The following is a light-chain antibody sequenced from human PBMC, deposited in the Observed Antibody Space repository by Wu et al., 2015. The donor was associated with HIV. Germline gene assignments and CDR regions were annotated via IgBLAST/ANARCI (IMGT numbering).Light chain of an antibody. Sequence: EIVLTQSPGTLSLSPGERATLSCRASQSVSSSYLAWYQQKPGQAPRLLFYGASSRATGIPDRFSGSGSGTDFTLTISRLEPGDFAVYYCQQYGSSPRTFGQGTKVEIK. CDR2: GAS. CDR1: QSVSSSY. CDR3: QQYGSSPRT. J-gene: IGKJ1*01. V-gene: IGKV3-20*01.